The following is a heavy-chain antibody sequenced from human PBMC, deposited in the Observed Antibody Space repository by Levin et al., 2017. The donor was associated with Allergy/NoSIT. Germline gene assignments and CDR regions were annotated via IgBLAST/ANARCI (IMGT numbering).Heavy chain of an antibody. CDR1: GGSFSGYY. D-gene: IGHD4-17*01. V-gene: IGHV4-34*01. CDR3: ASTTTVTTANDY. Sequence: ESLKISCAVYGGSFSGYYWSWIRQPPGKGLEWIGEINHSGSTNYNPSLKSRVTISVDTSKNQFSLKLSSVTAADTAVYYCASTTTVTTANDYWGQGTLVTVSS. CDR2: INHSGST. J-gene: IGHJ4*02.